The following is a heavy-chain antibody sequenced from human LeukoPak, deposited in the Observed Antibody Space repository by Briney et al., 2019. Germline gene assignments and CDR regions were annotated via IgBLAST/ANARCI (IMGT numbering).Heavy chain of an antibody. CDR3: ARVRVGYSFDY. CDR1: GFTFSSYS. Sequence: GGSLRLSCAASGFTFSSYSMSWVRQAPGKGLEWISFIITTSTTIYYADSVKGRFTISRDNAKNSLYLQMDRLRDEDTAVYYCARVRVGYSFDYWGQGTLVTVSS. V-gene: IGHV3-48*02. CDR2: IITTSTTI. D-gene: IGHD3-10*01. J-gene: IGHJ4*02.